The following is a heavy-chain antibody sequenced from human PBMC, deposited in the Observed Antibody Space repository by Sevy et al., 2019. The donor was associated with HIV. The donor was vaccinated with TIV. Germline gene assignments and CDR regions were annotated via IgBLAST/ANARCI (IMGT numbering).Heavy chain of an antibody. Sequence: SETLSLTCAVSGGSISSSNWWSWVRQPPGKGLEWIGEIYHSGSTNYNPSLKSRVTISVDKSKNQFSLKLSSVTAADTTVSYCARDRGTMVQGRAPEDMDVWGQGTTVTVSS. J-gene: IGHJ6*02. CDR2: IYHSGST. D-gene: IGHD3-10*01. CDR1: GGSISSSNW. V-gene: IGHV4-4*02. CDR3: ARDRGTMVQGRAPEDMDV.